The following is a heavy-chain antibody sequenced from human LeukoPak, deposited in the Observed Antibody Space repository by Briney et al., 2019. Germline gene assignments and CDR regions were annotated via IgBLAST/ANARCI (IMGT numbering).Heavy chain of an antibody. V-gene: IGHV4-34*01. D-gene: IGHD3-22*01. Sequence: PSETLSLTCAVYGGSFSGYYWSWIRQPPGKGLERIGEINHSGSTNYNPSLKSRVTISVDTSKNQFSLKLSSVTAPDTAVYYCARGQYSSGYYFGLSRSKFDYWGQGTLVTVSS. CDR1: GGSFSGYY. J-gene: IGHJ4*02. CDR3: ARGQYSSGYYFGLSRSKFDY. CDR2: INHSGST.